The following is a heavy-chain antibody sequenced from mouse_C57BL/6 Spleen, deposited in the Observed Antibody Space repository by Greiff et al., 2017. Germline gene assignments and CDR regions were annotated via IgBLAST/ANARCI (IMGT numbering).Heavy chain of an antibody. J-gene: IGHJ3*01. CDR3: ARPTTAPGGFAY. CDR2: IYPGDGDT. V-gene: IGHV1-82*01. CDR1: GYAFSSSW. Sequence: QVQLQQSGPELVKPGASVKISCKASGYAFSSSWMNWVKQRPGKGLEWIGRIYPGDGDTNYNGKFKGKATLTADKSSSTAYMQLSSLTSEDSAVYFCARPTTAPGGFAYWGQGTLVTVSA. D-gene: IGHD1-2*01.